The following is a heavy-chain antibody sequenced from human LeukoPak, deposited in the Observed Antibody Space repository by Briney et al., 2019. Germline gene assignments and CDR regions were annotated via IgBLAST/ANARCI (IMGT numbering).Heavy chain of an antibody. V-gene: IGHV4-59*01. CDR2: IYYSGST. D-gene: IGHD4-17*01. J-gene: IGHJ3*02. CDR1: GGSISSYY. Sequence: SETLSLTCTVSGGSISSYYWSWIRQPPGKGLEWIGYIYYSGSTNHNPSLKSRVTISVDTSKNQFSLKLSSVTAADTAVYYCARDLLRPYAFDIWGQGTMVTVSS. CDR3: ARDLLRPYAFDI.